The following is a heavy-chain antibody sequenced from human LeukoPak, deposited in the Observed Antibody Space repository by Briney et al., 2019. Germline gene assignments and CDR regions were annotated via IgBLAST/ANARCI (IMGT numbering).Heavy chain of an antibody. CDR1: GGSISSYY. CDR2: IYYSGST. CDR3: ARSWDYYDSSGYYPGY. V-gene: IGHV4-59*01. D-gene: IGHD3-22*01. Sequence: SETLSLTCTVSGGSISSYYWSWIRQPPGKGLEWIGYIYYSGSTNYNPSLKSRVTISVDTSKNQFSLKLSSVTAADTAVYYCARSWDYYDSSGYYPGYWGQGTLVTVSS. J-gene: IGHJ4*02.